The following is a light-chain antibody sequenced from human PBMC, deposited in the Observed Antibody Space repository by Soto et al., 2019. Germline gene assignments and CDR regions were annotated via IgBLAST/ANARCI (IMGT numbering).Light chain of an antibody. CDR1: SSDVGSYNL. CDR2: GDS. V-gene: IGLV2-23*01. Sequence: QLVLTQPASVSGSPGQSITISCTGTSSDVGSYNLVSWYQQHPGKAPKLMIYGDSKRPSGVSNRFSGSKSGNTASLTISGLQAEDEADYYCCGYAGSSTWVFGGGTQLTVL. CDR3: CGYAGSSTWV. J-gene: IGLJ2*01.